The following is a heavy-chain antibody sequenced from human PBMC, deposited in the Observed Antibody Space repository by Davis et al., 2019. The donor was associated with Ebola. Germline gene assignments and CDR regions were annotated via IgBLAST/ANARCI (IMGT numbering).Heavy chain of an antibody. CDR1: GGTFSSYA. CDR2: FIPILGIA. CDR3: ARESDYGPFDY. Sequence: SVKVSCKASGGTFSSYAISWVRQAPGQGLEWMGRFIPILGIANYAQKFQGRVTMTRDTSTSTVYMELSSLRSEDTAVYYCARESDYGPFDYWGQGTLVTVSS. J-gene: IGHJ4*02. V-gene: IGHV1-69*04. D-gene: IGHD4-17*01.